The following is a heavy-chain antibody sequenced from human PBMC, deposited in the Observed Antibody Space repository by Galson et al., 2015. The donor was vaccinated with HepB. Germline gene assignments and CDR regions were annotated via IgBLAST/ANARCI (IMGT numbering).Heavy chain of an antibody. Sequence: ETLSLTCSVSHGSINNYYWSWIRQSPGNRLEWIGYIYYNGDTTYNPSLGYRVGMSVDTSVNQVSLWLTSVTAADTAVYYCARHPGRGSVGYAFDPWGQGTLVTVSA. CDR1: HGSINNYY. CDR3: ARHPGRGSVGYAFDP. V-gene: IGHV4-59*08. CDR2: IYYNGDT. J-gene: IGHJ5*02. D-gene: IGHD2-2*01.